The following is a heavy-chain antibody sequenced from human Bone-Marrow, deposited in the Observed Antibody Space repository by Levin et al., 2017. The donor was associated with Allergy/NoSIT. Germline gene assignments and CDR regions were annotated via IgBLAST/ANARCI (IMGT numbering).Heavy chain of an antibody. CDR2: IYPGDSDT. D-gene: IGHD4-11*01. CDR3: ARHGPIFSTVTNERYFDY. J-gene: IGHJ4*02. Sequence: GESLKISCKGSGYSFTSYWIGWVRQMPGKGLEWMGIIYPGDSDTRYSPSFQGQVTISADKSISTAYLQWSSLKASDTAMYYCARHGPIFSTVTNERYFDYWGQGTLVTVSS. V-gene: IGHV5-51*01. CDR1: GYSFTSYW.